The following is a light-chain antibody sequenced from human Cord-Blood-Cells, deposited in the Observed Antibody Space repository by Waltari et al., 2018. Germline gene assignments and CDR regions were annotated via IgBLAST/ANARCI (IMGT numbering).Light chain of an antibody. V-gene: IGKV1-33*01. CDR3: QQYDNLPLT. CDR2: DAS. J-gene: IGKJ4*01. CDR1: PDISNY. Sequence: DIQMTQSPSSLSASVADRVTITCQASPDISNYLNWYQQKPGKAPKLLIYDASNLETGVPSRFSGSGSGTDLTFTISSLQPEDIATYYCQQYDNLPLTFGGGTKVEIK.